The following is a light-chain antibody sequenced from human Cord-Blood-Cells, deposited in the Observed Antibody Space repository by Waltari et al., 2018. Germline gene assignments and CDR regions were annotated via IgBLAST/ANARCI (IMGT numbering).Light chain of an antibody. Sequence: QSALTHPASVSGSPGQSITISCTGTSRAVGGYDPVSWYQQHPGKAPKLMIYEGSKRPSGVSNRFSGSKPGNTASLTISGLQAEDEADYYCCSYAGSSTWVFGGGTKLTVL. J-gene: IGLJ3*02. CDR2: EGS. CDR1: SRAVGGYDP. CDR3: CSYAGSSTWV. V-gene: IGLV2-23*01.